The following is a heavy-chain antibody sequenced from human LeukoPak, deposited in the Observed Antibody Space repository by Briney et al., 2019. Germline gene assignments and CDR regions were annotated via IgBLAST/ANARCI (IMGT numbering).Heavy chain of an antibody. D-gene: IGHD3-10*01. Sequence: GGSLRLSCAASGFTFSSYGMHWVRQAPGKGLEWVAVIWYDGSNKYYADSVKGRFTISRDNSKNTLYLQMNSLRAEDTAVYYCARAPQGYYGSGSYPDYYYYYGMDVWGQGTTVTVSS. CDR1: GFTFSSYG. V-gene: IGHV3-33*01. J-gene: IGHJ6*02. CDR2: IWYDGSNK. CDR3: ARAPQGYYGSGSYPDYYYYYGMDV.